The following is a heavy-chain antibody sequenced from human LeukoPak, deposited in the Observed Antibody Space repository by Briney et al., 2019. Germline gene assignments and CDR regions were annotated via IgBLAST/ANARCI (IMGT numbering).Heavy chain of an antibody. J-gene: IGHJ4*02. V-gene: IGHV3-73*01. CDR2: IRVKANSYAT. Sequence: GGSLRLSCAASGFTFSGSAMHWVRQASGKGLEWVGRIRVKANSYATAYAASVKGRFTISRDDSKNTAYLEMNSLKTEDTAVYYCTRQRVGTGTCDYWGQGTLVTVSS. D-gene: IGHD3-16*01. CDR3: TRQRVGTGTCDY. CDR1: GFTFSGSA.